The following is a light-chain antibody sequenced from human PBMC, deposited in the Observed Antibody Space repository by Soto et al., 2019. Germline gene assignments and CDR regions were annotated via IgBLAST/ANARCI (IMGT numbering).Light chain of an antibody. V-gene: IGKV3-20*01. CDR3: QQYGTSIT. J-gene: IGKJ5*01. CDR1: QSISSGY. Sequence: EIVLTQSPGTLSLSPGERATLSCRARQSISSGYLAWYQHKPGQAPRLLIYGASSRTTGIPDRFSGSGSGTDFTLTINRLEPEDFAVYYCQQYGTSITFGQGTRLEI. CDR2: GAS.